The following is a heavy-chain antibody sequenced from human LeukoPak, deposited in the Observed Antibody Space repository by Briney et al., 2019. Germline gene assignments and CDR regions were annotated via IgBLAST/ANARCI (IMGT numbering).Heavy chain of an antibody. CDR3: ARESGGLYYYDSSGFDY. J-gene: IGHJ4*02. CDR1: GGSISSGSYY. V-gene: IGHV4-61*02. D-gene: IGHD3-22*01. CDR2: IYTSGST. Sequence: SETLSLTCTVSGGSISSGSYYWSWIRQPAGKGLEWIGRIYTSGSTNYNPSLKSRVTISVDTSKNQFSLKLSSVTAADTAVYYCARESGGLYYYDSSGFDYWGQGTLVTVSS.